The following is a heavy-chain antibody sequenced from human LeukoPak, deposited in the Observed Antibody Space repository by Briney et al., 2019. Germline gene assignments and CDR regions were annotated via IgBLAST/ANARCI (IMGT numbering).Heavy chain of an antibody. V-gene: IGHV7-4-1*02. D-gene: IGHD6-13*01. J-gene: IGHJ4*02. CDR2: INTNTGNP. CDR3: ARDPPQGIAAAGSGGETNDY. CDR1: GYTFTSYA. Sequence: VASVKVSCKASGYTFTSYAMNWVRQAPGQGLEWMGWINTNTGNPTYAQGFTGRFVFSLDTSVSTAYLQISSLKAEDTAVYYCARDPPQGIAAAGSGGETNDYWGQGTLVTVSS.